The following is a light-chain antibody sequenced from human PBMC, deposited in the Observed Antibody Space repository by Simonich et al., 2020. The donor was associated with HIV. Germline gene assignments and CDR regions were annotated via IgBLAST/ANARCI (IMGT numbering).Light chain of an antibody. V-gene: IGKV3-15*01. CDR1: QSVSSN. CDR2: GAS. Sequence: EIVMTQSPATLSVSPGERATLSCRASQSVSSNLAGYQQKPGQAPRLLIYGASTRATGIPARFSGGGAGTEFTLTISSMQSEDSAIYYCHQYNNRPLTFGGGTKVEIK. CDR3: HQYNNRPLT. J-gene: IGKJ4*01.